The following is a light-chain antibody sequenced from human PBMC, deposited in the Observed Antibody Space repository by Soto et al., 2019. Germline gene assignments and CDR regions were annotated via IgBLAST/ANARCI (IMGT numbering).Light chain of an antibody. CDR3: QQYNSYWA. Sequence: MTQSPATESVSPGEGASLSCRASQSISTWLAWYQQKPGKAPKLLIYDASSLESGVPSRFTGSGSGTEFTLTISSMQPDDFGTYYCQQYNSYWAFCQGTKVDI. CDR2: DAS. CDR1: QSISTW. V-gene: IGKV1-5*01. J-gene: IGKJ1*01.